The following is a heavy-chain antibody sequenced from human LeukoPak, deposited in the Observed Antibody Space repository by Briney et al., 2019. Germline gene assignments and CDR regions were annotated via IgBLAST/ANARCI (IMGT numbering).Heavy chain of an antibody. J-gene: IGHJ4*02. D-gene: IGHD2-2*02. CDR1: GFTFSSHA. V-gene: IGHV3-23*01. Sequence: PGGSLRLSCAASGFTFSSHAMSWVRQAPGKGLEWVSAISGSGGSTYYADSVKGRFTISRDNSKNTLYLQMNSLRAEDTAVYYCATKRYCSSTSCYTVGFDYWGQGTLVTVSS. CDR3: ATKRYCSSTSCYTVGFDY. CDR2: ISGSGGST.